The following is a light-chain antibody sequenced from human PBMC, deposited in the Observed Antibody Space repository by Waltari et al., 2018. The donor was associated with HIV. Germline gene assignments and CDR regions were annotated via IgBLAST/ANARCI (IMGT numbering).Light chain of an antibody. CDR1: QSVRTY. CDR3: QQYDIWPPWT. CDR2: GAA. Sequence: EIVMTQTPATVSVSPGDRATLSCRASQSVRTYLAWYQQKPGQGPRLLIYGAATRATGVPARFMATGSGTDFTLTISSLQPEEFAVYYCQQYDIWPPWTFGQGTKVEIK. V-gene: IGKV3-15*01. J-gene: IGKJ1*01.